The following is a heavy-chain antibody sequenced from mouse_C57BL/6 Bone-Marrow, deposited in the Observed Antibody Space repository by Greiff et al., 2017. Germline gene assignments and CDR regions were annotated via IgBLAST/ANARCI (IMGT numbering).Heavy chain of an antibody. J-gene: IGHJ1*03. D-gene: IGHD1-1*01. CDR2: IDPSDSYT. CDR1: GYTFTSYW. CDR3: ARERDYYGSSPYWYFDV. V-gene: IGHV1-50*01. Sequence: QVQLQQPGAELVKPGASVKLSCKASGYTFTSYWMQWVKQRPGQGLEWIGEIDPSDSYTNYNQKFKGKATLTEDTSSSTAYMQLSSLTSEDSAVYYCARERDYYGSSPYWYFDVWGTGTTVTVSS.